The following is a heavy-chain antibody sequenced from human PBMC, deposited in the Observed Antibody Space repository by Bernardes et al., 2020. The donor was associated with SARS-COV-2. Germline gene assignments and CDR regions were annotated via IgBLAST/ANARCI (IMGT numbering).Heavy chain of an antibody. V-gene: IGHV1-2*02. Sequence: ASVKVSCKASGYIFTGYYMHWVRQAPGQGLEWMGWINPNSGGTNYAQKFQGRVTMTRDTSISTAYMELSRLRSDDTAVYYCASLQAYYDNSRVTSAWYFDLWGRGTLVTVSS. J-gene: IGHJ2*01. CDR2: INPNSGGT. CDR1: GYIFTGYY. CDR3: ASLQAYYDNSRVTSAWYFDL. D-gene: IGHD3-22*01.